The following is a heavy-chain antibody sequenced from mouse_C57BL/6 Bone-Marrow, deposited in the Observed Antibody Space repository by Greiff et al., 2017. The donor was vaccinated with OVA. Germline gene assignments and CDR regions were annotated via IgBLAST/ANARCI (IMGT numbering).Heavy chain of an antibody. D-gene: IGHD2-4*01. CDR1: GYTFTDYE. CDR3: TRYYDYRFAY. CDR2: IDPETGGT. J-gene: IGHJ3*01. Sequence: LVESGAELVRPGASVTLSCKASGYTFTDYEMHWVKQTPVHGLEWIGAIDPETGGTAYNQKFKGKAILTADKSSSTAYMELRSLTSEDSAVYYCTRYYDYRFAYWGQGTLVTVSA. V-gene: IGHV1-15*01.